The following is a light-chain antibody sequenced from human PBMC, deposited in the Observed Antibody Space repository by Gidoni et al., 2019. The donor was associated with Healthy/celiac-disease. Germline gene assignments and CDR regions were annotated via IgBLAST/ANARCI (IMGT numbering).Light chain of an antibody. CDR1: QLVSSN. Sequence: EIVMTHSPATLSVSPGERATLSCRASQLVSSNLAWYQQKPGQAPRLLIYGASTRATGIPARFSGSGSGTEFTLTISSLQSEDFAVYYCQQYKNWPPITFGPGTKVDIK. J-gene: IGKJ3*01. CDR3: QQYKNWPPIT. CDR2: GAS. V-gene: IGKV3-15*01.